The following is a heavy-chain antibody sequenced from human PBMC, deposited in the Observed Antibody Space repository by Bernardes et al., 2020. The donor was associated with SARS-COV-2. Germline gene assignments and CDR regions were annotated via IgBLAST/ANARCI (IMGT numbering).Heavy chain of an antibody. J-gene: IGHJ3*01. V-gene: IGHV3-66*01. CDR1: GLTVSDNY. Sequence: GGSLRLSCAASGLTVSDNYMTWVRQAPGKGLEWVALMYSVGSTYYADSVKGRFTVSRDNSKNTLYLQMNSLRLEDTALYYCAKVSKQWVVPKGDGFDVWGPGTMVTVSS. D-gene: IGHD6-19*01. CDR2: MYSVGST. CDR3: AKVSKQWVVPKGDGFDV.